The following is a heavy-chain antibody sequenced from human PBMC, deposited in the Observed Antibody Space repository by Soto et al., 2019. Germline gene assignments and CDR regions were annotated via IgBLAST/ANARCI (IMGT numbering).Heavy chain of an antibody. J-gene: IGHJ4*02. V-gene: IGHV3-33*01. CDR3: ARHSYYDSSGYYLFDY. Sequence: PGGSLRLSCAASGFTFSSYGMHWVRQAPGKGLEWVAVIWYDGSNKYYADSVKGRFTISRDNSKNTLYLQMNSLRAEDTAVYYCARHSYYDSSGYYLFDYWGQGTLVTVSS. CDR2: IWYDGSNK. CDR1: GFTFSSYG. D-gene: IGHD3-22*01.